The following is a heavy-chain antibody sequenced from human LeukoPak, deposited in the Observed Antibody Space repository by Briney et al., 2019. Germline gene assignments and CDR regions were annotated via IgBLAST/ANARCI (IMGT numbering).Heavy chain of an antibody. J-gene: IGHJ4*02. CDR3: AKDGFRMGPSWFEESKDGYYFDY. D-gene: IGHD3-10*01. V-gene: IGHV3-30*18. CDR2: ISYDGSNK. CDR1: GFTFSSYG. Sequence: TGGSLRLSCAASGFTFSSYGMHWVRQAPGKGLEWVAVISYDGSNKYYADSVKGRFTISRDNSKNTLYLQMNSLRAEDTAVYYCAKDGFRMGPSWFEESKDGYYFDYWGQGTLVTVSS.